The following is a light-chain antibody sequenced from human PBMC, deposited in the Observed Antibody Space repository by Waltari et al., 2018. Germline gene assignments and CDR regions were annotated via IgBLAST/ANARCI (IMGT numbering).Light chain of an antibody. J-gene: IGKJ1*01. V-gene: IGKV3-11*01. CDR3: QQRRNWPPT. CDR1: QSVEDY. CDR2: AAS. Sequence: VLTQPPATLSLSPGERATLSCRASQSVEDYMACYQQKPGQSPRLLSYAASNRATGIPIRFSGSGFGTDFTLTISSLEPDDFAHYYCQQRRNWPPTFGQGTKVEIK.